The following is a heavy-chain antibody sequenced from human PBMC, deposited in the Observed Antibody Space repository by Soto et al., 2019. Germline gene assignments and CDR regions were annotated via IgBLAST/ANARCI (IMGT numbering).Heavy chain of an antibody. Sequence: LRLSCAASGFTFSSYAMHWVRQAPGKGLEWVAVISYDGSNKYYADSVKGRFTISRDNSKNTLYLQMNSLRAEDTAEYYCARDPRFAEVRTTTDAF. J-gene: IGHJ3*01. CDR2: ISYDGSNK. CDR1: GFTFSSYA. D-gene: IGHD1-26*01. CDR3: ARDPRFAEVRTTTDAF. V-gene: IGHV3-30-3*01.